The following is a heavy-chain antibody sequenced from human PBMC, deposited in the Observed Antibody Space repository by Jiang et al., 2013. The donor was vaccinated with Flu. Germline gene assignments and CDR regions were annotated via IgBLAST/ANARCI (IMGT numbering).Heavy chain of an antibody. CDR1: IHLRFFG. Sequence: QLVEVWGRRGPAWEVPKTLLCSLWIHLRFFGIHWVRQAPGKGLEWVAVISFDGNTKYYADSVKGRFTISRDNSKNTVSLRMDGLGADDSAVYYCAKEEAYNTGRFRPGAALHIWGQGTMVTVSS. CDR2: ISFDGNTK. D-gene: IGHD1-1*01. CDR3: AKEEAYNTGRFRPGAALHI. J-gene: IGHJ3*02. V-gene: IGHV3-30*18.